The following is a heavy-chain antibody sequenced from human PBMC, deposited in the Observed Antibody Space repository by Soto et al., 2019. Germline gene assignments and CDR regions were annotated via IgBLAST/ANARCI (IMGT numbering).Heavy chain of an antibody. CDR3: TTVNPYFDWESDY. Sequence: GGSLRLSCAASGFTFSNAWMSWVRQAPGKGLEWVGRIKSKTDGGTTDYAAPVKGRFTISRDDSKNTLYLQMNSLKTEDTAVYYCTTVNPYFDWESDYWGQGTLVTVSS. CDR2: IKSKTDGGTT. CDR1: GFTFSNAW. D-gene: IGHD3-9*01. V-gene: IGHV3-15*01. J-gene: IGHJ4*02.